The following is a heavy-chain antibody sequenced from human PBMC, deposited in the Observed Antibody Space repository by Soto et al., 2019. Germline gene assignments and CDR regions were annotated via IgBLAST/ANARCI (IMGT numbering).Heavy chain of an antibody. CDR3: ARDLFLHSYGPTRNYYYGMDV. CDR2: ISYDGSNK. Sequence: QVQLVESGGGVVQPGRSLRLSCAASGFTFSSYAMHWVRQAPGKGLEWVAVISYDGSNKYYADSVKGRFTISRDNSKNTLYLQMNSLRAEDTAVYYCARDLFLHSYGPTRNYYYGMDVWGQGTTVTVSS. J-gene: IGHJ6*02. CDR1: GFTFSSYA. D-gene: IGHD5-18*01. V-gene: IGHV3-30-3*01.